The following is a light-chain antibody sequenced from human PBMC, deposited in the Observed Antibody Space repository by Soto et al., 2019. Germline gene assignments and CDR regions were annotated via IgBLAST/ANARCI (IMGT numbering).Light chain of an antibody. CDR3: QQHYYRSP. CDR1: QSVSSN. V-gene: IGKV3-15*01. Sequence: EIVMTQSPATLSVSPGERATLSCRASQSVSSNLAWYQQKPGQAPRLLLYGASTRATGIPGRFSGSGSGTEFTLTITSLQSDYFEVYYCQQHYYRSPFGPGPKVAIK. CDR2: GAS. J-gene: IGKJ3*01.